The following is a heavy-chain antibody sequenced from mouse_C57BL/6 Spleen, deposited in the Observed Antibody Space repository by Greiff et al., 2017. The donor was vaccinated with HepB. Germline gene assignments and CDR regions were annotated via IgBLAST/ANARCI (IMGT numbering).Heavy chain of an antibody. Sequence: VQLQQSGPELVKPGASVKISCKASGYAFSSSWMNWVKPRPGKGLEWIGRIYPGDGDTNYNGKFKGKATLTADKSSSTAYMQLSSLTSEDSAVYFCARSNPHWYFDVWGTGTTVTVSS. CDR3: ARSNPHWYFDV. V-gene: IGHV1-82*01. CDR2: IYPGDGDT. CDR1: GYAFSSSW. D-gene: IGHD2-5*01. J-gene: IGHJ1*03.